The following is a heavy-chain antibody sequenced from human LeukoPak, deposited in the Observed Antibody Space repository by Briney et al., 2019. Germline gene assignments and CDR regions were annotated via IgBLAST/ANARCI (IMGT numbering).Heavy chain of an antibody. CDR2: ISSSSSTI. CDR3: ARYDFWSGFDY. CDR1: GFTFSSYS. J-gene: IGHJ4*02. Sequence: TGGSLRLSCAASGFTFSSYSMNWVRQAPGKGLEWVSYISSSSSTIYYADSVKGRFTTSRDNAKNSLYLQMKSLRAEDTAVYYCARYDFWSGFDYWGQGTLVTVSS. V-gene: IGHV3-48*01. D-gene: IGHD3-3*01.